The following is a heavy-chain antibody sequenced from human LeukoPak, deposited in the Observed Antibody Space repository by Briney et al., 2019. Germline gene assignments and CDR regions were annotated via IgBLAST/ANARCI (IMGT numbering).Heavy chain of an antibody. V-gene: IGHV3-9*01. Sequence: PGRSLRLSCAASGFTFDDYAMHWVRRAPGKGLEWVPGISWNSGSIGYADSVKGRFTISRDNAKNSLYLQMNSLRAEDTALYYCAKDFVAVAGTDTTFDYWGQGTLVTVSS. CDR1: GFTFDDYA. CDR3: AKDFVAVAGTDTTFDY. J-gene: IGHJ4*02. D-gene: IGHD6-19*01. CDR2: ISWNSGSI.